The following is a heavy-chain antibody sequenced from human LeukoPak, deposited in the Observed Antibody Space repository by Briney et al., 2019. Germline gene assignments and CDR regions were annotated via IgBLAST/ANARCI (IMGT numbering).Heavy chain of an antibody. J-gene: IGHJ4*02. V-gene: IGHV4-59*01. D-gene: IGHD3-22*01. CDR1: GGSISSYY. Sequence: SETLSLTCTVSGGSISSYYWSWIRQPPGKGLEWIGYIYYSGSTNYNPSLKSRVTISVDTSKNQFSLKLRSVTAADTAVYYCGRVTAYMIEDYFDYWGQGTLVTVSS. CDR3: GRVTAYMIEDYFDY. CDR2: IYYSGST.